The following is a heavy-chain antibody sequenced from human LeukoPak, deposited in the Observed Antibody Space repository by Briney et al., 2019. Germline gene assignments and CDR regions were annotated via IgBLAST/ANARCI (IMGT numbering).Heavy chain of an antibody. CDR3: ARGASTAAKYGMDV. D-gene: IGHD2-21*02. J-gene: IGHJ6*02. V-gene: IGHV3-30*04. CDR1: GFTFSNYA. Sequence: GGSLRLSCAASGFTFSNYAIHCVRQAPGKGLEWVALIAYDGSSTVYADSVKGRFTISRDNSKNTLYLQMNSLRTEDTAVYYCARGASTAAKYGMDVWGRGTAVTVSS. CDR2: IAYDGSST.